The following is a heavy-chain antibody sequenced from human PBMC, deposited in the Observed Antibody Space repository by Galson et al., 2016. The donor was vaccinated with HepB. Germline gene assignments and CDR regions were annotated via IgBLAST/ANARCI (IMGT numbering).Heavy chain of an antibody. CDR3: ARVSTAGTGNLFDH. J-gene: IGHJ4*02. D-gene: IGHD5/OR15-5a*01. V-gene: IGHV4-39*01. Sequence: SETLSLTCTVSGGSIISDTYYWVWVRQPPGKGLEWIASISYSGTTFYRSSPPGRVTISVDTSKNQFSLKVDFVTAADTAVYYCARVSTAGTGNLFDHWGQGILVTVSS. CDR2: ISYSGTT. CDR1: GGSIISDTYY.